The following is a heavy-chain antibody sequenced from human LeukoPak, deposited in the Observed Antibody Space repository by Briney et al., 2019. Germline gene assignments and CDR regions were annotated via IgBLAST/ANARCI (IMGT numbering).Heavy chain of an antibody. CDR1: GGTFSSYA. CDR3: ASGLVDTAMLNWFDP. J-gene: IGHJ5*02. D-gene: IGHD5-18*01. CDR2: IIPIFGTA. V-gene: IGHV1-69*05. Sequence: SSVKVSCKASGGTFSSYAISWVRQAPGQGLEWMGRIIPIFGTANYAQKFQGRVTITTDESTSTAYMELSSLRSEDTAVYYCASGLVDTAMLNWFDPWGQGTLVTVSS.